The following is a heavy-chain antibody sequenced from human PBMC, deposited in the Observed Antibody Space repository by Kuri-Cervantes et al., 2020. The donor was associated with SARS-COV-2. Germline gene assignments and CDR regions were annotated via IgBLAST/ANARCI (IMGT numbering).Heavy chain of an antibody. CDR3: ARVSRSRWHPQES. J-gene: IGHJ5*02. CDR2: INHSGST. Sequence: SQTLSLTCAVYGGSFSGYYRSWIRQPPGKGLGWIGEINHSGSTNYNPSLKSRVTLSVETSRNQFSLRPSSVTAADTAVYYCARVSRSRWHPQESWGQGTLVTVSS. V-gene: IGHV4-34*09. D-gene: IGHD4-23*01. CDR1: GGSFSGYY.